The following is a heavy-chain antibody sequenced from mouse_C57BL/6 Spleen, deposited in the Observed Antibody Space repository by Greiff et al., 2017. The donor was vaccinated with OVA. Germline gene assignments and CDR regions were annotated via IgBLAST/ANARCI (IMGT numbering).Heavy chain of an antibody. CDR1: GYTFTSYW. Sequence: QVQLQQPGAELVRPGSSVKLSCKASGYTFTSYWMNWVKQRPIKGLEWIGNIYPSDSDTHYNQKFKDKATLTVDKSSSTAYMQLSSLSSEDSAVNYCERDSSVYDAMDYWGQGTSVTVSS. CDR3: ERDSSVYDAMDY. D-gene: IGHD3-2*02. CDR2: IYPSDSDT. J-gene: IGHJ4*01. V-gene: IGHV1-52*01.